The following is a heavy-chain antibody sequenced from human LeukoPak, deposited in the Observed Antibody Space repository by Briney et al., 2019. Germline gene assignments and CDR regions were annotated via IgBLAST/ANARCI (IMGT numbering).Heavy chain of an antibody. V-gene: IGHV1-24*01. CDR2: FDTEDGET. CDR3: ATSLRAGYYYYGMDV. CDR1: GYTLTELS. D-gene: IGHD2-15*01. Sequence: ASVKVSCKVSGYTLTELSMHWVRQAPGKGLEWMGGFDTEDGETIYAQKFQGRVTMTEDTSTDTAYMELSSLRSEDTAVYYCATSLRAGYYYYGMDVWGQGTTVTVSS. J-gene: IGHJ6*02.